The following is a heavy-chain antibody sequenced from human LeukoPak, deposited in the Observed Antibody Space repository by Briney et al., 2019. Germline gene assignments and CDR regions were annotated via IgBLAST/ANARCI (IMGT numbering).Heavy chain of an antibody. CDR1: GFTFSSYA. V-gene: IGHV3-30-3*01. Sequence: GRSLRLSCTASGFTFSSYAMHWVRQAPGKGLEWVAVISYDGSNKYYADSVKGRFTISRDNSKNTLYLQMNSLRAEDTAVYYCARDRYCSGGSCEHFDYWGQGTLVTVSS. D-gene: IGHD2-15*01. CDR3: ARDRYCSGGSCEHFDY. J-gene: IGHJ4*02. CDR2: ISYDGSNK.